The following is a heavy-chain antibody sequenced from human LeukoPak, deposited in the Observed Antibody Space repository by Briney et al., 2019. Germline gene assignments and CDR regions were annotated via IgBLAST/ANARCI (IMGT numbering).Heavy chain of an antibody. CDR2: ISGSGDRT. V-gene: IGHV3-23*01. D-gene: IGHD3-10*01. CDR1: GFTFSSYA. J-gene: IGHJ5*02. Sequence: GGSLRLSCAASGFTFSSYAMSWVRQAPGKGLEWVSVISGSGDRTYYAGSVKGRFTISRDNSKNTLYLQMNSLRAEDTAVYYCAKGYYGSGSYGWFDPWGQGTLVTVSS. CDR3: AKGYYGSGSYGWFDP.